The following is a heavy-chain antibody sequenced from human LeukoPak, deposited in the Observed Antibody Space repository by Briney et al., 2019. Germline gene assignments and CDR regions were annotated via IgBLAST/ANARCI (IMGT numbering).Heavy chain of an antibody. D-gene: IGHD3-10*02. CDR2: ISSSGSTI. J-gene: IGHJ6*04. Sequence: EASLRLSCAASGFTLSSYEMNWVRQAPEKGLEWVSYISSSGSTIYYADSVKGRFTISRDNAKNSLYLQMNSLRAEDTAVYYCAELGITMIGGVWGKGTTVTISS. CDR3: AELGITMIGGV. V-gene: IGHV3-48*03. CDR1: GFTLSSYE.